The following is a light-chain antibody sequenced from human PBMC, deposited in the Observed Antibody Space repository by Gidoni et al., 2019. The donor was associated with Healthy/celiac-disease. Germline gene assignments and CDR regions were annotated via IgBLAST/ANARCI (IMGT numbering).Light chain of an antibody. Sequence: DIQMTQSPSTLSASVGDRVTITCRASQSISSWLAWYQQKPGKAPKLLIYDASSLESGVPSRFSGSGSGTDFTLTISSLQPDAFATYYCQQYNSYWTFGPGTKVEIK. CDR1: QSISSW. V-gene: IGKV1-5*01. CDR3: QQYNSYWT. J-gene: IGKJ1*01. CDR2: DAS.